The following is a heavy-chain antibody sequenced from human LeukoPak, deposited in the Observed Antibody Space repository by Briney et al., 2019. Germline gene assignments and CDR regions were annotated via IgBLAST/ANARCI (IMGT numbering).Heavy chain of an antibody. CDR3: ARSAGFSHFDY. CDR2: INPKNGGT. CDR1: GGTFSSYA. V-gene: IGHV1-2*02. D-gene: IGHD3-9*01. Sequence: ASVKVSCKASGGTFSSYAISWVRQAPGQGLEWVGWINPKNGGTNYAQKFQDRVTMTRDTSISAAYMVLSRLRSDDTAVYYCARSAGFSHFDYWGQGTLVTVSS. J-gene: IGHJ4*02.